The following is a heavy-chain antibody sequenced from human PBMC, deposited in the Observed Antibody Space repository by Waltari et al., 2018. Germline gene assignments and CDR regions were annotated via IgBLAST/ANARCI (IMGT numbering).Heavy chain of an antibody. D-gene: IGHD1-20*01. CDR1: GGSISSYY. Sequence: QVQLQESGPGLVKPSETLSITCTVSGGSISSYYWSWIRQPPGKGLEWIGYIYYSGSTNYNPSLKSRVTISVDTSKNQFSLKLSSVTAADTAVYYCARLTITAYYFDYWGQGTLVTVSS. CDR2: IYYSGST. CDR3: ARLTITAYYFDY. J-gene: IGHJ4*02. V-gene: IGHV4-59*01.